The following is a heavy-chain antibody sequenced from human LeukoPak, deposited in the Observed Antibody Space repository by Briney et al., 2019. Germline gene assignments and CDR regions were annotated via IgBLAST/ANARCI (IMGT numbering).Heavy chain of an antibody. CDR1: GFTFSSYE. J-gene: IGHJ4*02. CDR3: AKNKGGIVVVPAASPPYYFDY. Sequence: GGSLRLSCAASGFTFSSYEMNWVRQAPGKGLEWVSYISSSGSTIYYADSVKGRFTISRDNSKNTLYLQMNSLRAEDTAVYYCAKNKGGIVVVPAASPPYYFDYWGQGTLVTVSS. CDR2: ISSSGSTI. V-gene: IGHV3-48*03. D-gene: IGHD2-2*01.